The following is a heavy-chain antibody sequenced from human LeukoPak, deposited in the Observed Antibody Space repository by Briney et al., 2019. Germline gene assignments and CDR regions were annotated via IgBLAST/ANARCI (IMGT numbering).Heavy chain of an antibody. V-gene: IGHV4-61*02. CDR1: GGSISSSSYY. CDR2: TSTSGST. CDR3: AGLYYYMDV. Sequence: SETLSLTCTVSGGSISSSSYYWSWIRQPAGKGLEWIGRTSTSGSTNYNPSLKSRVTMSVDTYKNQFSLKLNSVTAADTAVYYCAGLYYYMDVWGKGTTVTVSS. D-gene: IGHD3-22*01. J-gene: IGHJ6*03.